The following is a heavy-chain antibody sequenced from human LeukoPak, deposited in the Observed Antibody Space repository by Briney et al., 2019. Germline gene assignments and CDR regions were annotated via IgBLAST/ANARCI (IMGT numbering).Heavy chain of an antibody. J-gene: IGHJ4*02. Sequence: ASVKVSCKASGFTFTGYYMHWVRQAPGQGLEWMGYIYPNSGATKYAQKFQGRVTMTRDTSISTAYMELSGLRSDDTAVYYCGTLLSNGPFDYWGQGSLVTVSS. CDR3: GTLLSNGPFDY. CDR2: IYPNSGAT. CDR1: GFTFTGYY. V-gene: IGHV1-2*02.